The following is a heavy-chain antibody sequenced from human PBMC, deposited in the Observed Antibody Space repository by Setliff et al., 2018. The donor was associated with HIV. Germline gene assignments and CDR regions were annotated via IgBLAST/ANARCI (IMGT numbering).Heavy chain of an antibody. CDR1: GGTFNIYS. CDR3: ARRTDSSGWPFDS. J-gene: IGHJ4*02. CDR2: INPIFGTP. V-gene: IGHV1-69*13. Sequence: SVKVSCKASGGTFNIYSIHWVRQAPGQGLEWMGGINPIFGTPHYGQRFQGRVTITADESTSTAYMELNGLKFDDTAEYYCARRTDSSGWPFDSWGRGTLVTVSS. D-gene: IGHD6-19*01.